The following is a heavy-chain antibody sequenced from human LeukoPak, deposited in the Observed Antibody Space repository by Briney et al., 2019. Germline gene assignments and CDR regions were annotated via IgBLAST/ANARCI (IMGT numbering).Heavy chain of an antibody. J-gene: IGHJ3*02. Sequence: TSETLSLTCTVSGGSISSSSYYWGWIRQPPGKGLEWIGSIYYSGSTYYNPSLKSRVTISVDTSKNQFSLKLSSVTAADTAVYYCASLTTAEAFDIWGQGTMVTVSS. D-gene: IGHD3-22*01. CDR3: ASLTTAEAFDI. V-gene: IGHV4-39*07. CDR1: GGSISSSSYY. CDR2: IYYSGST.